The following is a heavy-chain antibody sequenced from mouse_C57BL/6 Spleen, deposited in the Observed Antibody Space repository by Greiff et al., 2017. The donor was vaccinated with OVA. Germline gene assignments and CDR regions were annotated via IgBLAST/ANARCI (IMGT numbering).Heavy chain of an antibody. CDR3: ARDRATAQAHYFDY. Sequence: EVKVVESGGGLVKPGGSLKLSCAASGFTFSSYAMSWVRQTPEKRLEWVATISDGGSYTYYPDNVKVRFTISRDNAKNNLYLQMSHLKSEDTAMYYCARDRATAQAHYFDYWGQGTTLTVSS. D-gene: IGHD3-2*02. CDR2: ISDGGSYT. V-gene: IGHV5-4*01. CDR1: GFTFSSYA. J-gene: IGHJ2*01.